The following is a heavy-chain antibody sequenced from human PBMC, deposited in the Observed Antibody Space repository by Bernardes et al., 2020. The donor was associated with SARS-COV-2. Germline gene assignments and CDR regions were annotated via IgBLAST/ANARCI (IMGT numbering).Heavy chain of an antibody. J-gene: IGHJ4*02. CDR1: DDAISSGSFY. V-gene: IGHV4-61*02. Sequence: SETLYLTCAVSDDAISSGSFYWSWIRQPAGKGLEWVGRISASGSTNYNPSLKSRVTMSVDTSKNQFSLKLTSVTAADTAVYYCARDGRISVPGTDYFDFWGQGILVTVSS. D-gene: IGHD6-19*01. CDR2: ISASGST. CDR3: ARDGRISVPGTDYFDF.